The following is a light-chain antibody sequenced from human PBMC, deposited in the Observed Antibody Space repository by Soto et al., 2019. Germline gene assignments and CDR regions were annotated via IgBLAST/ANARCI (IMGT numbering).Light chain of an antibody. J-gene: IGLJ3*02. V-gene: IGLV1-51*02. CDR1: SSNIGNNY. CDR3: GTWDSSLSVWV. CDR2: ENN. Sequence: QSVLTPTPSVSAAPGQKVTISCSGSSSNIGNNYASWYQQLPGTAPKLLISENNNRPSGITDRFSGSKSGTSATLGSTGLQTGDEAEYYCGTWDSSLSVWVFGGGTKLTVL.